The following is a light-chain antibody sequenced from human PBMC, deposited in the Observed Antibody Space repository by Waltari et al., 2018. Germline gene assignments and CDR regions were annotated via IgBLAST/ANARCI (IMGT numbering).Light chain of an antibody. CDR3: QQGYNTPST. V-gene: IGKV1-39*01. CDR1: QTISTY. CDR2: GAS. J-gene: IGKJ4*01. Sequence: DIQMTQSPSSLSASVGDRVTITCRASQTISTYLSWYQQKPGEAPKLLIYGASSLHSGVPSRFSGSGSGTYFTLTISSLQPEDSATYYCQQGYNTPSTFGGGTKVEIK.